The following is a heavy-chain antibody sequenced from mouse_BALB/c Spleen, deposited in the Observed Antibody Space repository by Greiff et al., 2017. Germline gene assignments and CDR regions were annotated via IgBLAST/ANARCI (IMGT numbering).Heavy chain of an antibody. CDR1: GYTFTSYY. V-gene: IGHV1S56*01. D-gene: IGHD2-10*02. CDR3: AREYGYSPYFDV. Sequence: QVQLKESGPELVKPGASVRISCKASGYTFTSYYIHWVKQRPGQGLEWIGWIYPGNVNTKYNEKFKGKATLTADKSSSTAYMQLSSLTSEDSAVYFCAREYGYSPYFDVWGAGTTVTVSS. J-gene: IGHJ1*01. CDR2: IYPGNVNT.